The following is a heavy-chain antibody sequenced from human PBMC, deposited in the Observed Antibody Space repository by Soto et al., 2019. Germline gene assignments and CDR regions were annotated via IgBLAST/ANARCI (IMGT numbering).Heavy chain of an antibody. Sequence: GESLKISCKGSVYSFTSYWISWLRQMPGKGLEWLGSIDPSDSYIHYSPSFQCHVTISADKDISTAYQQWSSLKASDTAMYYCARRRRLVVATERSYGMDVWGQGTTVTVSS. J-gene: IGHJ6*02. CDR3: ARRRRLVVATERSYGMDV. CDR1: VYSFTSYW. D-gene: IGHD5-12*01. CDR2: IDPSDSYI. V-gene: IGHV5-10-1*01.